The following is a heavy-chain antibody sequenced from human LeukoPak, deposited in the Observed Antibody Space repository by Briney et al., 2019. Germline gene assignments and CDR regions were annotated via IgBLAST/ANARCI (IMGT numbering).Heavy chain of an antibody. CDR2: IYPGDSNT. CDR3: ARGYCSGGSCYSSAEYFQH. V-gene: IGHV5-51*01. D-gene: IGHD2-15*01. J-gene: IGHJ1*01. CDR1: GYSFTSYW. Sequence: GESLKISCKGSGYSFTSYWIGWVRQRPGKGLEWRGIIYPGDSNTRYSPSFQGQVTISADKSLSTAYLQWSSLKASDTAMYYCARGYCSGGSCYSSAEYFQHWGQGTLVTVSS.